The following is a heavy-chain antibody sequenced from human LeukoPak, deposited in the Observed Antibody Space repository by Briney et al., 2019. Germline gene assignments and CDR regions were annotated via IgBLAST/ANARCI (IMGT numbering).Heavy chain of an antibody. Sequence: PGGSLRLSCAASGFMFNIYAMSCVREAPGEGVEWGSYISSSGSTIYYADSVKGRFTISRDNDKNSLYLQMNSLRAEDTAVYYCAELGITMIGGVWGKGTTVTISS. CDR2: ISSSGSTI. CDR1: GFMFNIYA. CDR3: AELGITMIGGV. V-gene: IGHV3-48*03. D-gene: IGHD3-10*02. J-gene: IGHJ6*04.